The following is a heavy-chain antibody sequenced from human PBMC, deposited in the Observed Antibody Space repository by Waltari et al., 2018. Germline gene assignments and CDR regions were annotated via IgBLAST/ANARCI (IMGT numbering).Heavy chain of an antibody. J-gene: IGHJ4*02. CDR2: IIPMFHTA. CDR1: GDSFSNYA. V-gene: IGHV1-69*01. D-gene: IGHD4-17*01. CDR3: ARGTKFGDYGDFDY. Sequence: QVQVVQSGAEVKLPGSSVRVSCKVPGDSFSNYALSWVRQAPGKGLEWVGGIIPMFHTANYGQRFQAIVFISADDSTDTAYMELSSLRSEDTAVYYCARGTKFGDYGDFDYWGQGTLVTVSA.